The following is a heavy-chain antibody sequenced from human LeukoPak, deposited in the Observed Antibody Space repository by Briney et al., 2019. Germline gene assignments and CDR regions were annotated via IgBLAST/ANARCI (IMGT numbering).Heavy chain of an antibody. J-gene: IGHJ4*02. CDR3: ATLGEYYDSSGYYYN. V-gene: IGHV4-34*01. CDR2: INHSGST. D-gene: IGHD3-22*01. Sequence: SETLSLTCAVYGGSFSGYYWSWIRQPPGKGLEWIGEINHSGSTNYNPSLKSRVTISVDTSKNQFSLKLTSVAAADTAVYYCATLGEYYDSSGYYYNWGQGTLATVSS. CDR1: GGSFSGYY.